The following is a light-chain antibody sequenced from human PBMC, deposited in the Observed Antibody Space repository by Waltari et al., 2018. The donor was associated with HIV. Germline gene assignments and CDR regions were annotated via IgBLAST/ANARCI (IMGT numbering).Light chain of an antibody. CDR2: ATS. V-gene: IGKV1-9*01. Sequence: DVQLTQSPSFLSASVGDRVTITCRASQDISGALAWYQPKVGTAPKRLFSATSTLQGGVPSRSSGRGAGEEVTLTTSSLQPEDLATYFCQQLHTAPYTFGGGTRVEIK. CDR1: QDISGA. J-gene: IGKJ4*01. CDR3: QQLHTAPYT.